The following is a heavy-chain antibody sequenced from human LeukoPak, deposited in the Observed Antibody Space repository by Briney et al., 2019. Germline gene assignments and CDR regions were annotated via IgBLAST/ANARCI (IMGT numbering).Heavy chain of an antibody. V-gene: IGHV4-34*01. CDR2: INHSGST. D-gene: IGHD2-15*01. CDR3: ARASGGSCYGISAAGPRRKCVYYFDY. CDR1: GGSFSGYY. Sequence: SQTLSLTCAVYGGSFSGYYWSWIRQPPGKGLEWIGEINHSGSTNYNPSLKSRVTISVDTSKNQFSLKLSSVTAADTAVYYCARASGGSCYGISAAGPRRKCVYYFDYWGQGTLVTVSS. J-gene: IGHJ4*02.